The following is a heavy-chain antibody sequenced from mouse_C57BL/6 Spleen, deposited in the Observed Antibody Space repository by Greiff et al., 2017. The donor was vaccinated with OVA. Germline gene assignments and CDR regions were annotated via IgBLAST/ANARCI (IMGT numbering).Heavy chain of an antibody. Sequence: VQGVESGAELARPGPSVKVSCKASGYAFTNYLIEWVKQRTGQGLEWIGVINPGSGGTTYNEKFKGKATLTADKSSSTAYMQLSSLTSEDSAVYFWARWGNVDCYFDVGGTGTTVTVSA. CDR1: GYAFTNYL. CDR2: INPGSGGT. J-gene: IGHJ1*03. CDR3: ARWGNVDCYFDV. V-gene: IGHV1-54*01.